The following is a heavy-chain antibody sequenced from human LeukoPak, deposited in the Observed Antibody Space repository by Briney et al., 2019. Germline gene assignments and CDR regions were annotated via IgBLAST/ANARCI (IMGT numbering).Heavy chain of an antibody. J-gene: IGHJ3*02. CDR2: ISSSGSTI. V-gene: IGHV3-11*04. Sequence: GGSLRLSCAASGFTFSNAWMSWVRQAPGKGLEWVSYISSSGSTIYYADSVKGRFTISRDNAKNSLYLQMNSLRAEDTAVYYCARNLYTMGSTDAFDIWGQGTMVTVSS. D-gene: IGHD1-26*01. CDR3: ARNLYTMGSTDAFDI. CDR1: GFTFSNAW.